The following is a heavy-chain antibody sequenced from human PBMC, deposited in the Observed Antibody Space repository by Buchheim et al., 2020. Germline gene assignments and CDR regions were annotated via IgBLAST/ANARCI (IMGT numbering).Heavy chain of an antibody. V-gene: IGHV3-74*01. CDR1: GLTVRRYW. D-gene: IGHD4-23*01. CDR3: ARASNSRDYFDS. CDR2: IDGDGSAA. J-gene: IGHJ4*02. Sequence: EVQLVESGGGLVQPGQSLRLSCTASGLTVRRYWIHWVRQAPGKGLVWVSRIDGDGSAADYADSVTGRVTVSSDNPTNTASLQLNSLRAEDTGVYYCARASNSRDYFDSWGQGTL.